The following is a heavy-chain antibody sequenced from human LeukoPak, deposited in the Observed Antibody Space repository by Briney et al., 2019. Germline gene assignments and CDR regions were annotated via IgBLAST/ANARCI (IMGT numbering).Heavy chain of an antibody. Sequence: KPSETLSLTCTVSGGSISSYYWSWIRQPPGKGLEWIGYIYYSGSTNYNPSLKSRITISVDTSKNQFSLKLTSVTAADTAVYYCARGWEWWDYWGQGTLVTVSS. CDR1: GGSISSYY. CDR2: IYYSGST. V-gene: IGHV4-59*08. CDR3: ARGWEWWDY. J-gene: IGHJ4*02. D-gene: IGHD2-15*01.